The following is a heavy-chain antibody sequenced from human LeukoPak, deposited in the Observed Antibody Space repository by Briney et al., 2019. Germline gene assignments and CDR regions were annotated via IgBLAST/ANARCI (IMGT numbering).Heavy chain of an antibody. Sequence: AETLSLTCTVSGGSTINYYWSWIRQSAGKGLEWVGRIYITGTTDYNPSLKSRLTMSIDTSKNQFSPNLRSVTAADTAVYYCARLKFYDSTGYNQGYYMVVWGKGLTVTVSS. CDR3: ARLKFYDSTGYNQGYYMVV. V-gene: IGHV4-4*07. CDR1: GGSTINYY. CDR2: IYITGTT. J-gene: IGHJ6*03. D-gene: IGHD3-22*01.